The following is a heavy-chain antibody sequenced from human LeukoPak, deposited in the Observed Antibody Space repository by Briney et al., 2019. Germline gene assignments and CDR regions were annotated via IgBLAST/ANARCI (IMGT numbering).Heavy chain of an antibody. CDR2: INPNSGGT. D-gene: IGHD4-23*01. CDR1: GYTLTGYY. CDR3: ARGSGNSVYNWFDP. Sequence: ASVKVSCKASGYTLTGYYMHWVRQAPGQGLEWMGWINPNSGGTNYAQKFQGRVTMTRDTSISTAYMELSRLRSDDTAVYYCARGSGNSVYNWFDPWGQGTLVTVSS. V-gene: IGHV1-2*02. J-gene: IGHJ5*02.